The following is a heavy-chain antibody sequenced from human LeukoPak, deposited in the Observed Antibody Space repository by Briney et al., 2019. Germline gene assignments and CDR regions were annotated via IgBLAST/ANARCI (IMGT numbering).Heavy chain of an antibody. CDR3: AGAGDHSAAFDI. Sequence: SETLSLTCTVSGGSISSYYWSWIRQPPGKGLEWIGYIYYSGSTNYNPSLKSRVTISVDTSKNQFSLKLSSVTAADTAVYYCAGAGDHSAAFDIWGQGTMVTVSS. V-gene: IGHV4-59*12. CDR1: GGSISSYY. J-gene: IGHJ3*02. D-gene: IGHD1-14*01. CDR2: IYYSGST.